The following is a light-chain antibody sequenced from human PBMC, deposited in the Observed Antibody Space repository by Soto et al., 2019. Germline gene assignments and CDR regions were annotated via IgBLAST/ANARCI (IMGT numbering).Light chain of an antibody. Sequence: QSALTQPAPVSGSPGQSITISCTGTSSDVGSYDLVSWYQQHPGNAPKLMIYEVSKRPSGVSDRFSGSKSGNTASLTISGLQADDEADYYCCSYATTTLFGGGTKLTVL. CDR1: SSDVGSYDL. J-gene: IGLJ2*01. CDR3: CSYATTTL. CDR2: EVS. V-gene: IGLV2-23*02.